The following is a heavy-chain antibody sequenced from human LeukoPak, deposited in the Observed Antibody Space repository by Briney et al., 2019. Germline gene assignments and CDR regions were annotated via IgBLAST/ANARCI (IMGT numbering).Heavy chain of an antibody. CDR1: GFTFSSYA. D-gene: IGHD1-7*01. Sequence: GGSLRLSCAASGFTFSSYAMSWVRQAPGKGLEWVAFIRYDGSNKYYADSVKGRFTISRDNTLFLQMNSLRAEDTAVYYCAKNLELLNYYYYMDVWGKGTTVTVSS. CDR2: IRYDGSNK. CDR3: AKNLELLNYYYYMDV. V-gene: IGHV3-30*02. J-gene: IGHJ6*03.